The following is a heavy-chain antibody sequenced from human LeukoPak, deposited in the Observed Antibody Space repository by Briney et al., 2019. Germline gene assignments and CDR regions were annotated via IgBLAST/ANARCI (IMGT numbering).Heavy chain of an antibody. J-gene: IGHJ3*02. V-gene: IGHV7-4-1*02. D-gene: IGHD1-26*01. CDR3: ARDYSGSNNDAFDI. CDR1: GYTFTSYA. Sequence: ASVKVSCKASGYTFTSYAMNWVRQAPGQGLEWMGWINTNTGNPTYAQGFTGRFVFSLDTSVSTAYLQISSLKAEDTAVYYCARDYSGSNNDAFDIWGQGTMVTVSS. CDR2: INTNTGNP.